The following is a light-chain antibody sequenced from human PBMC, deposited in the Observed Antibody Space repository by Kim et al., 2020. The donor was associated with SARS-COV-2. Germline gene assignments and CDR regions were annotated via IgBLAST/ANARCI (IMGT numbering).Light chain of an antibody. J-gene: IGKJ4*01. CDR3: QQYSKWPPLT. Sequence: SPGEGVTLSCRASQSVSSSLAWYQQRPGQAPRLLIYGAYTRASGIPARFSGSGSGTDFTLTISSLQSEDFAVYYCQQYSKWPPLTFGGGTKVDIK. CDR1: QSVSSS. V-gene: IGKV3-15*01. CDR2: GAY.